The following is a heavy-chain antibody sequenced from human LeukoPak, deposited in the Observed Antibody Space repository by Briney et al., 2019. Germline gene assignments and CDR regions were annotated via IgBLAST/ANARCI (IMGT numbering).Heavy chain of an antibody. V-gene: IGHV1-18*01. CDR3: ARDRDIVVVVAATENWFDP. J-gene: IGHJ5*02. CDR1: GYTFTSYG. Sequence: GSVKGSCKASGYTFTSYGISWVRQAPGQGLEWMGWISAYNGNTNYAQKLQGRVTMTTDTSTSTAYMELGSLRSDDTAVYYCARDRDIVVVVAATENWFDPWGQGTLVTVSS. D-gene: IGHD2-15*01. CDR2: ISAYNGNT.